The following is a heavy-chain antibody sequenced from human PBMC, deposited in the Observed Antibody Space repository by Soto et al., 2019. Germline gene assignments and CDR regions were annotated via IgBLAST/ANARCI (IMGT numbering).Heavy chain of an antibody. CDR3: AKDLVRYCSGGSCYSFDY. J-gene: IGHJ4*02. Sequence: GGSLRLSCAASGFTFSSYGMHWVRQAPDKGLEWVAVISYDGSNKYYADSVKGRFTISRDNSKNTLYLQMNSLRAEDTAVYYCAKDLVRYCSGGSCYSFDYWGQGTLVTVSS. D-gene: IGHD2-15*01. CDR2: ISYDGSNK. V-gene: IGHV3-30*18. CDR1: GFTFSSYG.